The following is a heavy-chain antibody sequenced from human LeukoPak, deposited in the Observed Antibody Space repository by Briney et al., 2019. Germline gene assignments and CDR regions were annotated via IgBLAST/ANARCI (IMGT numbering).Heavy chain of an antibody. CDR2: ISSSSSYI. V-gene: IGHV3-21*01. J-gene: IGHJ4*02. CDR3: ARDKWLTTTHYFDY. CDR1: GFTFSSSA. D-gene: IGHD4-11*01. Sequence: PGGSLRLSCAASGFTFSSSAMNWVRQAPGKGLEWVSSISSSSSYIYYADSVKGRFTISRDNAKNSLYLQMNSLRAEDTAVYYCARDKWLTTTHYFDYWGQGTLVTVSS.